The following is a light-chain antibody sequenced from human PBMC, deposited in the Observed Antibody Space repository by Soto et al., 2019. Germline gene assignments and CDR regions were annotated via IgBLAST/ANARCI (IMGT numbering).Light chain of an antibody. CDR2: SAS. Sequence: DIQMTQSPASLSVSVGDRVTITCRASQSINNYLNWYLQRPGQAPKLLIRSASTLQRGVPSRFSGIGSRTEFTLTIADLQPDDFGTYYCQQSLTMPITFGHGTRLDIK. CDR3: QQSLTMPIT. CDR1: QSINNY. V-gene: IGKV1-39*01. J-gene: IGKJ5*01.